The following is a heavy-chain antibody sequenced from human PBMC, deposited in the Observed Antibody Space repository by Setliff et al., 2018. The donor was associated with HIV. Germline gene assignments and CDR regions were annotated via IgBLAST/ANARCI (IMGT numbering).Heavy chain of an antibody. D-gene: IGHD6-19*01. J-gene: IGHJ6*02. V-gene: IGHV4-38-2*01. CDR3: ARRPAGAVAGGYGMDV. CDR2: IYHSGST. CDR1: GYSISSGYY. Sequence: PSETLSLTCAVSGYSISSGYYWGWIRHPPGKGLEWIGSIYHSGSTYYNPSLKSRVTISVDTSKNQFSLKLSSVTAADTAVYYCARRPAGAVAGGYGMDVWGQGTTVTVSS.